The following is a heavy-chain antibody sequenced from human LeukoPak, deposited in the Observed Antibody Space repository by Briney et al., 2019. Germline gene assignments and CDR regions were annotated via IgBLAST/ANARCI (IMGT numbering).Heavy chain of an antibody. Sequence: GGSLRLSCAASGFTFSAYSMTWVRQAPGMGLEWVSVIGGDAVTTYYADSVKGRFTISRDNAKNTLYLQMNSLRVEDTAVYYCATDWFGAVDHWGQGTLVTVSS. CDR1: GFTFSAYS. CDR2: IGGDAVTT. D-gene: IGHD3-10*01. V-gene: IGHV3-23*01. J-gene: IGHJ4*02. CDR3: ATDWFGAVDH.